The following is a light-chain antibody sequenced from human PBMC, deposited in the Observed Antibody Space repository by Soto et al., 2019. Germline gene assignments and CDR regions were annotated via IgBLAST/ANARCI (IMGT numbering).Light chain of an antibody. Sequence: SALTQPASVSGSPGQSITISCSGSSSDVGSYNLVSWYQQYPGKAPKLTIYEDTKRPSGVSNRFSGSKSGNTASLTISGLQAEDEADYYCCSYAGSSTWVFGGGTKVTVL. V-gene: IGLV2-23*01. J-gene: IGLJ3*02. CDR3: CSYAGSSTWV. CDR1: SSDVGSYNL. CDR2: EDT.